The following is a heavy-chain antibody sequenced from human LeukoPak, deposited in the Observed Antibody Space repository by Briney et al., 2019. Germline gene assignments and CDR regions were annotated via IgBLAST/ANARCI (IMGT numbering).Heavy chain of an antibody. D-gene: IGHD6-13*01. CDR1: GGSISSSSYY. CDR2: IYYSGST. V-gene: IGHV4-39*06. CDR3: ARDRGTAAAGPDFDY. J-gene: IGHJ4*02. Sequence: PSETLSLTCTVSGGSISSSSYYWGWIRQPPGKGLEWIGSIYYSGSTYYNPSLKSRVTISVDTSKNQLPLKLSSVTAADTAVYYCARDRGTAAAGPDFDYWGQGTLVTVSS.